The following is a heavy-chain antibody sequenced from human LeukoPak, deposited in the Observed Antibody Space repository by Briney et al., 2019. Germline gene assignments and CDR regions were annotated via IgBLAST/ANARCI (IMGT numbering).Heavy chain of an antibody. J-gene: IGHJ4*02. Sequence: PGGSLRLSCATSGCTFSHYGMHWVRQGPRKGQEWVAVIWSDGTKSFYGDPVKGRFTISRDNLQRTVNLQMNSLRAEDTAVYYCAKDAQRGFDYSNSLDKWGQGTLVTVSS. V-gene: IGHV3-33*06. CDR2: IWSDGTKS. D-gene: IGHD4-11*01. CDR1: GCTFSHYG. CDR3: AKDAQRGFDYSNSLDK.